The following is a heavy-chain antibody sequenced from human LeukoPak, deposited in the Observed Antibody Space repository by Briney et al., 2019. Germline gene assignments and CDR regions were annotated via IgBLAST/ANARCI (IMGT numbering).Heavy chain of an antibody. D-gene: IGHD3-22*01. Sequence: GGSLRLSCAASGFTVSSNYMSWVRQAPGKGLEWVSVIYSGGSTYYADSVKGRFTISRDNSKNTLYLQMNSLRAEDTAVYYCARAWGTYDSSGYYYVGYFGYWGQGTLVTVSS. CDR2: IYSGGST. CDR1: GFTVSSNY. V-gene: IGHV3-66*01. CDR3: ARAWGTYDSSGYYYVGYFGY. J-gene: IGHJ4*02.